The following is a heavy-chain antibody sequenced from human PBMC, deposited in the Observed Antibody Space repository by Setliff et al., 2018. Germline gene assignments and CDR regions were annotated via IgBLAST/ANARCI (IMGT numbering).Heavy chain of an antibody. V-gene: IGHV4-61*02. J-gene: IGHJ4*02. CDR1: GGSFDSGTHY. D-gene: IGHD3-9*01. CDR2: IQGTGNT. CDR3: AGTPARGTTWLSPFDY. Sequence: SETLSLTCTVTGGSFDSGTHYWSWIRQPAGKVPEWIGLIQGTGNTNYNPSLQSRATISIDTSKNQISLKITSVTATDTALYSCAGTPARGTTWLSPFDYWGQGIQVTVS.